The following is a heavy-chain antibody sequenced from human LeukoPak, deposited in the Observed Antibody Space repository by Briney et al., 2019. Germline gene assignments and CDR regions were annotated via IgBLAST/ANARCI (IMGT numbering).Heavy chain of an antibody. D-gene: IGHD3-16*01. CDR1: GGSISSSSYY. Sequence: PSETLSLTCTVSGGSISSSSYYWGWIRQPPGKGLEWIGSIYYSGSTYYNPSLKSRVTISVDRSKNQFSLKLSSVTAADTAVYYCARAGWVLGWFDPWGQGTLVTVSS. V-gene: IGHV4-39*07. CDR2: IYYSGST. J-gene: IGHJ5*02. CDR3: ARAGWVLGWFDP.